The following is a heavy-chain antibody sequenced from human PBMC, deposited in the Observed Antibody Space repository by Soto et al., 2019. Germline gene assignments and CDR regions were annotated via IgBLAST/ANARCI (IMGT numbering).Heavy chain of an antibody. V-gene: IGHV1-69*13. CDR3: ARGVSTSPIIYFDH. CDR1: GGTFSSYA. J-gene: IGHJ4*02. D-gene: IGHD2-2*01. CDR2: IIPIFGTA. Sequence: GASGKVSCKASGGTFSSYAISWVRQAPGQGLEWMGGIIPIFGTANYAQKFQGRVTITADESTSTAYMELSSLRSEDTAVYYCARGVSTSPIIYFDHWGQGTLVTVSS.